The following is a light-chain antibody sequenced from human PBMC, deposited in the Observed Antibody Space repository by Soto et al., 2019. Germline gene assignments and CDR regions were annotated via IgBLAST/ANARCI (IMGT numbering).Light chain of an antibody. Sequence: DIQMTQSPSTLSASVGDRVTITCRASQSISNHLNWYQQKPGKAPKLMIYEASTLQSGVPSRFSGSGSGTEFTLTISGLLPEDFATYHCQQPNTLPFTFGQGTRLEIK. V-gene: IGKV1-17*01. CDR1: QSISNH. CDR2: EAS. CDR3: QQPNTLPFT. J-gene: IGKJ5*01.